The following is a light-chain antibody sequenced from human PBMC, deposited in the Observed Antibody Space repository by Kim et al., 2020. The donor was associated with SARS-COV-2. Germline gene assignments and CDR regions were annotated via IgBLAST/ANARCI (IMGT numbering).Light chain of an antibody. J-gene: IGLJ3*02. V-gene: IGLV3-1*01. Sequence: GSPGQTASITCSGDKLGDKYACWYQQNPGQSPVLVIYQDSKRPSGIPERFSGSNSGNTATLTISGTQAMDEADYYCQAWDSSTAVFGGGTQLTVL. CDR1: KLGDKY. CDR2: QDS. CDR3: QAWDSSTAV.